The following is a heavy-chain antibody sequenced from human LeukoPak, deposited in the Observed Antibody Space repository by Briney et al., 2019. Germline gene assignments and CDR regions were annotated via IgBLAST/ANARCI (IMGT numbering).Heavy chain of an antibody. D-gene: IGHD5-18*01. CDR3: ARESTRGYSYGRFDY. J-gene: IGHJ4*02. CDR2: ISSSSSYI. Sequence: GGSLRLSCAASGFTFSSYSMNWVRQAPGKGLEWVSSISSSSSYIYYADSVKGRFTISRGNAKNSLYLQMNSLRAEDTAVYYCARESTRGYSYGRFDYWGQGTLVTVSS. V-gene: IGHV3-21*01. CDR1: GFTFSSYS.